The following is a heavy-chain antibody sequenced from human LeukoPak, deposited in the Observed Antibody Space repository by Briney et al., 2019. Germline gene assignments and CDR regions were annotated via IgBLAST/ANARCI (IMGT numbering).Heavy chain of an antibody. D-gene: IGHD1-1*01. CDR2: IGGGGTE. Sequence: GGSLRLSCAASGFTTTTYAVNWVRQAPGKGLEWVSGIGGGGTEYYADSVKGRFIISSDSSQNLVHLQMNSLTVEDTAVYCARAQRALDYWGQGTLVTVSS. J-gene: IGHJ4*01. CDR3: ARAQRALDY. V-gene: IGHV3-23*01. CDR1: GFTTTTYA.